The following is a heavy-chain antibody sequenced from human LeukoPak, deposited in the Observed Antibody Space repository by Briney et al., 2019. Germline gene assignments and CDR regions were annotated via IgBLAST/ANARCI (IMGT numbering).Heavy chain of an antibody. Sequence: PSETLSLTCTVSGYSISSGYYWGWIRQPPGKGLEWIGSIYHSGSTYYNPSLKSRVTISVDTSKNQFSLKLISVTATDTAVYYCATEPRYCSTTSCLDDAFDIWGQGTMVTVSS. CDR2: IYHSGST. J-gene: IGHJ3*02. CDR3: ATEPRYCSTTSCLDDAFDI. V-gene: IGHV4-38-2*02. D-gene: IGHD2-2*01. CDR1: GYSISSGYY.